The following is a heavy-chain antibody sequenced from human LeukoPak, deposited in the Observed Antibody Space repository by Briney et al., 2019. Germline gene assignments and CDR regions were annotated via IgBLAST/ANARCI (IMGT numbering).Heavy chain of an antibody. J-gene: IGHJ3*02. CDR1: GFTFSDYY. Sequence: GGSLRLSCAASGFTFSDYYMSWIRQAPGKGLEWVSYISSSGSTIYYAGSVKGRFTISRDNAKNSLYLQMNSLRAEDTAVYYCARFPCGGDCSRDVAFDIWGQGTMVTVSS. D-gene: IGHD2-21*02. V-gene: IGHV3-11*04. CDR2: ISSSGSTI. CDR3: ARFPCGGDCSRDVAFDI.